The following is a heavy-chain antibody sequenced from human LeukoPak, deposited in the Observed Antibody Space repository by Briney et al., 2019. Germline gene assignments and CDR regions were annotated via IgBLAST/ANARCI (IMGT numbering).Heavy chain of an antibody. D-gene: IGHD2-2*01. CDR1: GYTFTSYY. Sequence: GASVKVSCKASGYTFTSYYMHWVRQAPGQGLEWMGIINPSGGSTSYAQKFQGRVTMTRDTSTSTVYMELSSLRSEDTAVYYCAREDYCSSTSCYSDGNNWFDPWGQRTLVTVSS. J-gene: IGHJ5*02. CDR3: AREDYCSSTSCYSDGNNWFDP. V-gene: IGHV1-46*01. CDR2: INPSGGST.